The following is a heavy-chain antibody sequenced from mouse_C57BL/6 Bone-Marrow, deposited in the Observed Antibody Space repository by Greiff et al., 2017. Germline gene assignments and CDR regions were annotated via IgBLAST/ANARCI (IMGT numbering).Heavy chain of an antibody. CDR2: INPSNGGT. J-gene: IGHJ3*01. D-gene: IGHD3-1*01. Sequence: VKLQQPGTELVKPGASVKLSCKASGYTFTSYWMHWVKQRPGQGLEWIGNINPSNGGTNYNEKFKSKATLTVDKSSSTAYMRRSSLTSEDSAVYYGARWGATAPSWFAYWGQGTLVTVSA. CDR1: GYTFTSYW. CDR3: ARWGATAPSWFAY. V-gene: IGHV1-53*01.